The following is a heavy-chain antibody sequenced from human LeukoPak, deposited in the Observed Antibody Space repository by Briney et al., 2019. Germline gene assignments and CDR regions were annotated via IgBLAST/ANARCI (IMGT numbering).Heavy chain of an antibody. CDR2: IYYSGST. Sequence: PSQTLSLTCSVSGGSISSSDYYWSWIRQPPGMGLEWIGYIYYSGSTYHNPSLKSRVSISKDTSKNQFSLKLTSVTAADTAIYYCARGLRELAAAGTYYFDHWGQGTLVTVSS. CDR3: ARGLRELAAAGTYYFDH. D-gene: IGHD6-13*01. V-gene: IGHV4-30-4*01. CDR1: GGSISSSDYY. J-gene: IGHJ4*02.